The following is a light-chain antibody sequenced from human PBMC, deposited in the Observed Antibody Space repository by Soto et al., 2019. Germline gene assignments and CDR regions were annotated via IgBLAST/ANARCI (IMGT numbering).Light chain of an antibody. J-gene: IGKJ4*01. CDR3: QQYGRGVT. CDR2: GAS. Sequence: EIVLTQSPGTLSLSPGERATLSCRASQSVSSSYLAWYQQKPGQAPRLLIYGASSRATGIPDSCSGSGSGTDFTLTISRLEAEDFEVYYCQQYGRGVTFGGGTKVEIK. V-gene: IGKV3-20*01. CDR1: QSVSSSY.